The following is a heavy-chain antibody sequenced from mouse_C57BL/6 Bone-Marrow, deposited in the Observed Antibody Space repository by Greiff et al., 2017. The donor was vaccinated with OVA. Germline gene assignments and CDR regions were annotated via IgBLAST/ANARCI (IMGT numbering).Heavy chain of an antibody. J-gene: IGHJ2*01. CDR2: IHPNSGST. Sequence: QVQLKQPGAELVKPGASVKLSCKASGYTFTSYWMHWVKQRPGQGLEWIGMIHPNSGSTNYNEKFKSKATLTVDKSSSTAYMQLSSLTSEDSAVYYCARRTAQAGFDYWGQGTTLTVSS. D-gene: IGHD3-2*02. V-gene: IGHV1-64*01. CDR1: GYTFTSYW. CDR3: ARRTAQAGFDY.